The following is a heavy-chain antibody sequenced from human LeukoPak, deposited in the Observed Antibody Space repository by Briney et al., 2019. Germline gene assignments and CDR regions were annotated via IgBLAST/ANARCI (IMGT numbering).Heavy chain of an antibody. CDR2: ISSSGSTI. D-gene: IGHD1-1*01. J-gene: IGHJ5*02. CDR1: GFTFSDYY. V-gene: IGHV3-11*01. Sequence: GGSLRLSCAASGFTFSDYYMSWIRQAPGKGLEWVSYISSSGSTIYYADSVKGRFTISRDNAKNSLYLQMNSLRAEDTAVYYCARDPHIHNWNDPKKPNWFDPWGQGTLVTVSS. CDR3: ARDPHIHNWNDPKKPNWFDP.